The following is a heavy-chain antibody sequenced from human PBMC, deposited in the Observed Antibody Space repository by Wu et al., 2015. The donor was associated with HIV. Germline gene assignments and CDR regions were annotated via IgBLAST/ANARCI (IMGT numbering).Heavy chain of an antibody. J-gene: IGHJ6*02. V-gene: IGHV1-69*05. CDR1: GKTFNA. CDR3: ARNTDSVATSLYSLGV. D-gene: IGHD5-12*01. Sequence: QVQLVQSGTEVKRPGSSVRISCKASGKTFNAINWVRQAPGQGLEWMGGIIPIFGTANYAQKFQGRVTITTDESTSTAYMELSSLRSEDTAVYYCARNTDSVATSLYSLGVWGQGTVVTVSS. CDR2: IIPIFGTA.